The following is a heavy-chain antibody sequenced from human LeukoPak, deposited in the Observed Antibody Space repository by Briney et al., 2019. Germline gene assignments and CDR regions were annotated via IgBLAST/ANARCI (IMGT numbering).Heavy chain of an antibody. V-gene: IGHV3-21*01. CDR2: ISSSSSYI. Sequence: GGSLRLSCAASGFTFTSYEMSWVRQAPGKGLEWVSSISSSSSYIYYADSVKGRFAISRDNAKNSLYLQMNSLRAEDTAVYYCARDPTAMGPIDDYWGQGTLVTVSS. CDR3: ARDPTAMGPIDDY. D-gene: IGHD5-18*01. CDR1: GFTFTSYE. J-gene: IGHJ4*02.